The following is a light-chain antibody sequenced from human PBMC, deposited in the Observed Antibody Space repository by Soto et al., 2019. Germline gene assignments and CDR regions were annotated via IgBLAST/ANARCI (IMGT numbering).Light chain of an antibody. Sequence: DIQMTQSPSSLSASVGDRVTITCQASQDISNYLNWYQQKLGKAPKLLIYGASNLETGVPSRFSGSGSGTDFTFTISSLQPEDIATYYCQQYDNVPPTFGQGTRLEIK. CDR2: GAS. V-gene: IGKV1-33*01. CDR1: QDISNY. J-gene: IGKJ5*01. CDR3: QQYDNVPPT.